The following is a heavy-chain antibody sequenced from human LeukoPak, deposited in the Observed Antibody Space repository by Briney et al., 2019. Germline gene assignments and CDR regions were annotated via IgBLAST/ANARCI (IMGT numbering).Heavy chain of an antibody. CDR3: AGHRGRGGYSSGWSFDY. V-gene: IGHV4-39*01. CDR1: GGSISSSSYY. CDR2: IYYSGST. D-gene: IGHD6-19*01. Sequence: PSETLSLTCTVSGGSISSSSYYWGWIRQPPGKGLEWIGSIYYSGSTYYNPSLKSRVTISVDTSKNQFSLKLSSVTAADTAVYYCAGHRGRGGYSSGWSFDYWGQGTLVTVSS. J-gene: IGHJ4*02.